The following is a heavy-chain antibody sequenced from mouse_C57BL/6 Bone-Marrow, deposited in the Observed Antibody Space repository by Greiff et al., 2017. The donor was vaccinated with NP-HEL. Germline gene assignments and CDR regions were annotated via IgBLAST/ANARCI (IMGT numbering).Heavy chain of an antibody. V-gene: IGHV3-6*01. J-gene: IGHJ2*01. CDR2: ISYDGSN. CDR1: GYSITSGYY. Sequence: ESGPGLVKPSQSLSLTCSVTGYSITSGYYWNWIRQFPGNKLEWMGYISYDGSNNYNPSLKNRTSITRDTSKNQFFLKLNSVTTEDTATYYCAREGDYFDYWGQGTTLTVSS. CDR3: AREGDYFDY.